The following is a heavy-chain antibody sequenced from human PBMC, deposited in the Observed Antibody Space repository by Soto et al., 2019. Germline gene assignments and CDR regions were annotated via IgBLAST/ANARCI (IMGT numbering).Heavy chain of an antibody. CDR3: ARVGGAPLGAFDI. V-gene: IGHV4-59*01. Sequence: SETLSLTCTVSGASIRSYYWSWIRQPPGKGLEWIGYLYYSGISNYNPSLKSRVTISLDTSKNQFSLKLSSVTAADTAVYYCARVGGAPLGAFDIWGQGTMVTVSS. CDR2: LYYSGIS. CDR1: GASIRSYY. D-gene: IGHD1-26*01. J-gene: IGHJ3*02.